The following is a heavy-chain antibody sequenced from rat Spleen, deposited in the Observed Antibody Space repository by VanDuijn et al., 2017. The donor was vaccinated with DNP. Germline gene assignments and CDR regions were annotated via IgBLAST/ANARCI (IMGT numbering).Heavy chain of an antibody. D-gene: IGHD1-1*01. CDR1: GFSFNAYY. V-gene: IGHV5-20*01. CDR3: AIYFNSGDNWFGF. CDR2: IRYDGGST. J-gene: IGHJ3*01. Sequence: EVQLVESGGGLVQPGKSLRLSCATSGFSFNAYYMAWVRQAPTKGLEWVAYIRYDGGSTYYPDSAKGRFTISRDIAKNTLYLQMHSLRPEDTAIYYCAIYFNSGDNWFGFWGQGTLVTVSS.